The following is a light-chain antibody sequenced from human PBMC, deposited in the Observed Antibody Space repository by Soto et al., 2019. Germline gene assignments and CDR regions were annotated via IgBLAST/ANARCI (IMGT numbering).Light chain of an antibody. CDR3: QQSYSSPPT. J-gene: IGKJ1*01. CDR1: QTINSW. CDR2: AAS. V-gene: IGKV1-39*01. Sequence: DIQMTQSPSTLSASVGDRVTITCRASQTINSWLAWYQQKPGKAPKLLIFAASSLQSGVPSRFSGSRSGPDFTLTISSLLPEDFATYYCQQSYSSPPTFGQGTKVDIK.